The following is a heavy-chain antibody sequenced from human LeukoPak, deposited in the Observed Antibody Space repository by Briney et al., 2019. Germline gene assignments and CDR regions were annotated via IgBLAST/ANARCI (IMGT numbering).Heavy chain of an antibody. J-gene: IGHJ1*01. Sequence: SETLSLTCTVSGGSISSSSYYWGWIRQPPGKGLEWIGSIYYSGSTYYNPSLKSRVTISVDTSKNQFSLKLSSVTAADTAVYYCATETHSSGWLEYFQHWGQGTLVTVSS. CDR3: ATETHSSGWLEYFQH. CDR1: GGSISSSSYY. D-gene: IGHD6-19*01. CDR2: IYYSGST. V-gene: IGHV4-39*07.